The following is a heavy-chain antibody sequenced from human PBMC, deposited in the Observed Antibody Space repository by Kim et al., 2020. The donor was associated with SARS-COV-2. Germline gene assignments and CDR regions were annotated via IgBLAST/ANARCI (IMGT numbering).Heavy chain of an antibody. CDR3: ARMVRGVITKLHYYYYGMDV. CDR2: INAGNGNT. Sequence: ASVKISCKASGYTFTSYAMHWVRQAPGQRLEWMGWINAGNGNTKYSQKFQGRVTITRDTSASTAYMELSSLRSEDTAVYYCARMVRGVITKLHYYYYGMDVWGQGTTVTVSS. V-gene: IGHV1-3*01. D-gene: IGHD3-10*01. J-gene: IGHJ6*02. CDR1: GYTFTSYA.